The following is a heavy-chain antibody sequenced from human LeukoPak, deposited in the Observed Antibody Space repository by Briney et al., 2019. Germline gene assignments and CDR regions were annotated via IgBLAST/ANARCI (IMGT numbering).Heavy chain of an antibody. CDR3: AKLYYDYVWGSYRYYFFDS. D-gene: IGHD3-16*02. CDR1: GLSFSSYD. V-gene: IGHV3-23*01. CDR2: ISGNGGKT. J-gene: IGHJ4*02. Sequence: PGGSLRLSCAGSGLSFSSYDMSWVRHAPGKGLEWVSGISGNGGKTYYADSVKGRLTNSRDNSKNTLYLQMNSLRVDDTAAYYCAKLYYDYVWGSYRYYFFDSWGQGTLVTVPS.